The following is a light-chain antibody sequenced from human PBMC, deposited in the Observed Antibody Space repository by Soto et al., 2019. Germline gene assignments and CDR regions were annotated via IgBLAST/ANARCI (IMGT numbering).Light chain of an antibody. CDR3: QQRSNWPPLT. Sequence: IVMTPSPATLSVSPGGRDTLSCRASQSISDTLAWYQQKPGQAPRLLIYDASNRATGIPARFSGSGSGTDFTLTISSLEPEDFAVYYCQQRSNWPPLTFGGGTKVDIK. V-gene: IGKV3-11*01. J-gene: IGKJ4*01. CDR1: QSISDT. CDR2: DAS.